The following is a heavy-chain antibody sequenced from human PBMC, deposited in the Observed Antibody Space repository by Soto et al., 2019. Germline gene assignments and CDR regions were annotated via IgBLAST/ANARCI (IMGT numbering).Heavy chain of an antibody. J-gene: IGHJ4*02. CDR1: GGTFSTYA. D-gene: IGHD5-18*01. Sequence: QVQLVQSGAEVKKPESSVKVSCKAPGGTFSTYAISWVRQAPGQGLEWMGGIIPMFGTANYAQRFQDRVTLTADVSTNTVYVELSSLRSEDTAVYLCASGIQLWLRRINNGYSGWGQGTLVTVSS. V-gene: IGHV1-69*12. CDR2: IIPMFGTA. CDR3: ASGIQLWLRRINNGYSG.